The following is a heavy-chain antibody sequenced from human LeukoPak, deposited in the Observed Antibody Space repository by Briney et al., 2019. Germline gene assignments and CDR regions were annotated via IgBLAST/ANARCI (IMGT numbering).Heavy chain of an antibody. CDR3: ARGHYYGSGSIY. V-gene: IGHV4-34*01. CDR2: INHSGST. D-gene: IGHD3-10*01. Sequence: MPSETLSLTCAVYGGSFSGYYWSWIRQPPGKGLEWIGEINHSGSTNYNPSLKSRVTISVDTSKNQFSLKLSSVTAADTAVYYCARGHYYGSGSIYWGQGTLVTVSS. CDR1: GGSFSGYY. J-gene: IGHJ4*02.